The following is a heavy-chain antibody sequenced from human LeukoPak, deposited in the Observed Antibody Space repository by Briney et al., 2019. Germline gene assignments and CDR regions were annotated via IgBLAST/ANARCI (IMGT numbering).Heavy chain of an antibody. D-gene: IGHD6-13*01. Sequence: ASVKVSCKASGYTFTSYGISWVRQAPGQGLEWMGWISAYNGNTNYAQKLQGRVTMTTDTSTSTAYMELRSLRSDDTAVYYCARGSSPGPPRARYSSSWYTFDYWGQGTLVTVSS. J-gene: IGHJ4*02. V-gene: IGHV1-18*01. CDR1: GYTFTSYG. CDR3: ARGSSPGPPRARYSSSWYTFDY. CDR2: ISAYNGNT.